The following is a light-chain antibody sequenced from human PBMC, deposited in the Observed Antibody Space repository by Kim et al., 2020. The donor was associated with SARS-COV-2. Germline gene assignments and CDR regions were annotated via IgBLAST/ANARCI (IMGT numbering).Light chain of an antibody. CDR2: KES. V-gene: IGLV3-25*03. J-gene: IGLJ2*01. CDR3: QSAARSGGYLVI. Sequence: PGQKASSTSTSDGWPKAYVFSYQQQPGQAPVVVIFKESERPSAIPAGCSGSSTGATATLMITGVQAEVDANYYCQSAARSGGYLVIFGGGTQLTVL. CDR1: GWPKAY.